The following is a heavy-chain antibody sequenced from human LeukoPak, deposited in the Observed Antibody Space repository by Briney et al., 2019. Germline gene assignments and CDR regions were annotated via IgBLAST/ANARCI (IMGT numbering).Heavy chain of an antibody. CDR1: GGTVSSYA. Sequence: ASVKVSCKSSGGTVSSYAISWVRQAPGQGLEWRGGGIPIFGRASYAQKFQGRVTITSDKSTSTAYMELSSLRSEDTAVYYCGRAGIQQHFEYWGQGTQVTVSS. V-gene: IGHV1-69*06. CDR3: GRAGIQQHFEY. J-gene: IGHJ4*02. CDR2: GIPIFGRA. D-gene: IGHD5-18*01.